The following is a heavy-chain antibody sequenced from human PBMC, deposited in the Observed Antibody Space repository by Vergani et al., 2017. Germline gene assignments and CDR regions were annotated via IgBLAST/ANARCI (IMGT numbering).Heavy chain of an antibody. CDR1: GGSISSGGYY. J-gene: IGHJ6*02. V-gene: IGHV4-31*03. Sequence: QVQLQESGPGLVKPSQTLSLTCTVSGGSISSGGYYWSWIRQHPGKGLEWIGYIYYSGSTYYNPSLKSRVTISVDTSKNQFSLKLSSVTAADTAVYYCASSMKGTIFGVVIPPYYYGMDVWGQGTTVTVSS. CDR2: IYYSGST. D-gene: IGHD3-3*01. CDR3: ASSMKGTIFGVVIPPYYYGMDV.